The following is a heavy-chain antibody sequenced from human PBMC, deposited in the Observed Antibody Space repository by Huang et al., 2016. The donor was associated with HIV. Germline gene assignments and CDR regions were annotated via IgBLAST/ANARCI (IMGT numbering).Heavy chain of an antibody. V-gene: IGHV4-39*01. CDR1: GGSLSSSSYY. CDR3: ARHSDDFWSGYSYFDY. CDR2: IHYSGST. D-gene: IGHD3-3*01. Sequence: QLQLQESGPGLVKPSETLSLTCTVSGGSLSSSSYYWGWLRQPPGKGLEWIGSIHYSGSTYDNPSLKSRVTISVDTSKNQFSRKLSSVTAADTAVYYCARHSDDFWSGYSYFDYWGQGTLVPVSS. J-gene: IGHJ4*02.